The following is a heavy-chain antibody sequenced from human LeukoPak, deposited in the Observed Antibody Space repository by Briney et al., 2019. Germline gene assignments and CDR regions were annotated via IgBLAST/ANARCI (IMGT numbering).Heavy chain of an antibody. Sequence: SGTLSLTCTVSGGSISSYYWCWIRQPPGKGLEWIGSIYYSGRTNYHPYLKSRVTISVDTSKNQFTLTVSSVTAADTAEYYCARDTSNDETGGYPPFDYWGQGTLVTVSS. CDR2: IYYSGRT. D-gene: IGHD3-22*01. CDR3: ARDTSNDETGGYPPFDY. CDR1: GGSISSYY. V-gene: IGHV4-59*01. J-gene: IGHJ4*02.